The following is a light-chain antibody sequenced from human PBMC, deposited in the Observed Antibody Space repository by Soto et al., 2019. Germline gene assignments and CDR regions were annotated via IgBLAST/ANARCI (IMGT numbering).Light chain of an antibody. CDR2: GAS. Sequence: EIVMTQSPATLSVSPGERATLSCSARQSVSSNLAWYQQKPGQAPRLLIYGASTRATGIPARFSGSGSGTEFTLTISSLQSEDFAVYYCQQYNNGRTFGQGTKVEIK. CDR1: QSVSSN. CDR3: QQYNNGRT. V-gene: IGKV3-15*01. J-gene: IGKJ1*01.